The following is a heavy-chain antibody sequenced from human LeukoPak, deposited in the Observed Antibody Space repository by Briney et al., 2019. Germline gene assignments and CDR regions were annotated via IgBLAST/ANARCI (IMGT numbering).Heavy chain of an antibody. CDR3: AKHTEIWYYYYGMDV. Sequence: PGGSLRLSCAASGFTFSSYAMSWVRRAPGKGLEWVSGISGDGGATKNADPVKGRFTMSRDNSKNTSYLQMNSLRVEDTAVYYCAKHTEIWYYYYGMDVWGQGTTVTVSS. J-gene: IGHJ6*02. V-gene: IGHV3-23*01. CDR1: GFTFSSYA. CDR2: ISGDGGAT. D-gene: IGHD1-14*01.